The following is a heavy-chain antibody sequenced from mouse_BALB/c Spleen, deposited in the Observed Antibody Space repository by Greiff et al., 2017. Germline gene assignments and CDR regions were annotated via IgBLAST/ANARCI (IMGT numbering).Heavy chain of an antibody. V-gene: IGHV2-9*02. CDR1: GFSLTSYG. CDR2: IWAGGST. Sequence: QVQLKESGPGLVAPSQSLSITCTVSGFSLTSYGVHWVRQPPGKGLEWLGVIWAGGSTNYNSALMSRLSISKDNSKSQVFLKMNSLQTDDTAMYYCARHYRYSHYAMDYWGQGTSVTVSS. CDR3: ARHYRYSHYAMDY. J-gene: IGHJ4*01. D-gene: IGHD2-14*01.